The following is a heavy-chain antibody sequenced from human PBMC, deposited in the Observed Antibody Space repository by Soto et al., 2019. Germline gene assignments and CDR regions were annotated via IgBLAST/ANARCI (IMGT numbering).Heavy chain of an antibody. D-gene: IGHD2-2*02. CDR1: GFTFSSYG. V-gene: IGHV3-30*18. Sequence: PGGSLRLSCAASGFTFSSYGMHWVRQAPGKGLEWVAVISYDGSNKYYADSVKGRFTISRDNSKNTLYLQMNSLRAEDTAVYYCAKMGLWRSWYTGWGQGTLVTVSS. J-gene: IGHJ4*02. CDR3: AKMGLWRSWYTG. CDR2: ISYDGSNK.